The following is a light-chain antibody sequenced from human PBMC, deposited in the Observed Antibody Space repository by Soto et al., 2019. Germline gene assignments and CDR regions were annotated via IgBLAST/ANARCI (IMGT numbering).Light chain of an antibody. V-gene: IGKV3-15*01. CDR2: DSS. J-gene: IGKJ1*01. CDR3: QQYNNWPWT. CDR1: QRVSNN. Sequence: EIVMTQSPATLSVSPGERVTLSCRASQRVSNNVAWYQQKPGQAPRLLIYDSSTRATGISARFSGSGSGTEFTLTISSLQSEDFAVFHCQQYNNWPWTFGQGTRVEIK.